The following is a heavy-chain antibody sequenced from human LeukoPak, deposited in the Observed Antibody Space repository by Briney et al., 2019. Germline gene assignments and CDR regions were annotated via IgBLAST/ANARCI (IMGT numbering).Heavy chain of an antibody. V-gene: IGHV3-23*01. Sequence: GGSLRLSCAASGFTFSSYAMSWVRQAPGKGLEWVSAISGSGGSTYYADSVKGRFTISRDNSKNTLCLQMNSLRAEDTAVYYCAKPVPDYYDSSGYYPPGAFDIWGQGTMVTVSS. J-gene: IGHJ3*02. CDR1: GFTFSSYA. CDR3: AKPVPDYYDSSGYYPPGAFDI. CDR2: ISGSGGST. D-gene: IGHD3-22*01.